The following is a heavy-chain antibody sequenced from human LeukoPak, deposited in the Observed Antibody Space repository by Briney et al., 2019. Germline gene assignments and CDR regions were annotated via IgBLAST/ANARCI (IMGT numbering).Heavy chain of an antibody. Sequence: AASVKVSCKVSGYTLTELSMHWVRQAPGKGLEWMGGFDPEDGETIYAQKFQGRVAMTEDTSTDTAYMELSSLRSEDTAVYYCATGGRHNWNYGDYWGQGTLVTVSS. CDR3: ATGGRHNWNYGDY. CDR1: GYTLTELS. CDR2: FDPEDGET. V-gene: IGHV1-24*01. J-gene: IGHJ4*02. D-gene: IGHD1-7*01.